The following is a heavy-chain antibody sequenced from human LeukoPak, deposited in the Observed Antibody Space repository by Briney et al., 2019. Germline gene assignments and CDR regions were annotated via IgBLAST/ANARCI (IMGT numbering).Heavy chain of an antibody. Sequence: DPSETLFLTCTVSGGSISSYYWSWIRQPPGKGLEWIGYIYYSGSTNYNPSLKSRVTISVDTSKNQFSLKLSSVTAADTAVYYCARGRAHYYDILTGYYKYWGQGTLVTVSS. CDR3: ARGRAHYYDILTGYYKY. V-gene: IGHV4-59*12. D-gene: IGHD3-9*01. CDR2: IYYSGST. J-gene: IGHJ4*02. CDR1: GGSISSYY.